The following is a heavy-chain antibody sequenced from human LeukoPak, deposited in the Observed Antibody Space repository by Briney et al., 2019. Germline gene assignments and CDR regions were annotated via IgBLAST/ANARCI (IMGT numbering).Heavy chain of an antibody. CDR3: ARSTSQGFDY. CDR1: GFTFNSYW. V-gene: IGHV3-74*01. CDR2: FKTDGSTT. Sequence: PGGSLRLSCAASGFTFNSYWMHWVRQATGKGLVWVSLFKTDGSTTRYADSVKGRLTISRDNAKNTLYLQMNSLRAEDTAVYYCARSTSQGFDYWGQGTPVIVSS. J-gene: IGHJ4*02.